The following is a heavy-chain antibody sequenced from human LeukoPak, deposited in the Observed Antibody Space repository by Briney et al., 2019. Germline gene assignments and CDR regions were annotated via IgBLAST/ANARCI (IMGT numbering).Heavy chain of an antibody. CDR1: GGTFSSYA. V-gene: IGHV1-69*04. D-gene: IGHD6-13*01. Sequence: ASVKVSCKASGGTFSSYAISWVRQAPGQGLEWMGRIIPILGIANYAQKFQGRVTMTEDTSTDTAYMELSSLRSEDTAVYYCARSGSSWYGLGAFDIWGQGTIVTVSS. J-gene: IGHJ3*02. CDR2: IIPILGIA. CDR3: ARSGSSWYGLGAFDI.